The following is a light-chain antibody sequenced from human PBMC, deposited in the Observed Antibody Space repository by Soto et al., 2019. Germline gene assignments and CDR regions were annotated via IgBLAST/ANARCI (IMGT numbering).Light chain of an antibody. J-gene: IGKJ4*01. Sequence: DIQMTQSPSSLSASVGDRVIITCQASQDIKNYLNWYQQKPGKAPKVLIYDASNLETGVPSRFSGSGSGTHFTLTISSLQPADIATYYCQQHNTLPLTFGGGTKVEMK. CDR3: QQHNTLPLT. CDR1: QDIKNY. V-gene: IGKV1-33*01. CDR2: DAS.